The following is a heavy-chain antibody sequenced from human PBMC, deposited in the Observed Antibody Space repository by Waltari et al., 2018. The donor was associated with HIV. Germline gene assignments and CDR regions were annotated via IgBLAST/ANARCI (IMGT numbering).Heavy chain of an antibody. D-gene: IGHD3-22*01. J-gene: IGHJ5*02. CDR2: INTNSGGT. CDR3: ARVFRGTISYCDSRLGH. Sequence: QVQLVQSGAEVKKPGASVKLSCKASGYTFSDYYMHWVRQAPGQGLEWMGWINTNSGGTRYADKFQGRVTMTRDTSITTAYMELSRLRCDDTALYYCARVFRGTISYCDSRLGHWGQGTLVTVSS. V-gene: IGHV1-2*02. CDR1: GYTFSDYY.